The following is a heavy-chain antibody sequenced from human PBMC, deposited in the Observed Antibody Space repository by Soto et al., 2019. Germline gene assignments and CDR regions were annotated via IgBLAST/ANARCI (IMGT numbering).Heavy chain of an antibody. CDR2: INPTGGGT. J-gene: IGHJ6*02. D-gene: IGHD3-22*01. V-gene: IGHV1-2*02. CDR3: ARTYSSRYFYNQYSMDV. Sequence: ASVKVSCKASGYTFTDYYIHCVRQAPGQGLEWMGWINPTGGGTNYAQSFRGRVTMTRDTSISTAYMELSRLTSDDTAVFYCARTYSSRYFYNQYSMDVWGQGTTVTVSS. CDR1: GYTFTDYY.